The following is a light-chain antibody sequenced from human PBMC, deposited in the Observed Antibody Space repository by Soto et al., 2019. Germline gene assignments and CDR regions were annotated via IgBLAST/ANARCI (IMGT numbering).Light chain of an antibody. CDR3: SSYTSSSTRV. CDR2: EVS. Sequence: QSALTQPASVSGSPGQSITISCTGTSSDVGGYNYVSWYLQHPGKAPKLMIYEVSNRPSGVSNRFSGSKSGNTASLTISGLQAEHEADYYCSSYTSSSTRVFGTGTKLTVL. V-gene: IGLV2-14*01. J-gene: IGLJ1*01. CDR1: SSDVGGYNY.